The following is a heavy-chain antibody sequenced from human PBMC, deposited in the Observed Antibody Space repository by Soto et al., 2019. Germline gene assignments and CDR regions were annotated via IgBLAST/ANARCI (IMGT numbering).Heavy chain of an antibody. Sequence: QVQLVQSGAEVKKPGASVKVSCKASGYTFTSYYIHWVRQAPGQGLEWMGIINPSGGSTNYAQKFQGRGTWTRDTSTSTVYMELGSLRSEDTAVYYCARNLAGGDVWGQGSQVSVSS. V-gene: IGHV1-46*01. J-gene: IGHJ4*02. CDR3: ARNLAGGDV. CDR2: INPSGGST. D-gene: IGHD2-21*01. CDR1: GYTFTSYY.